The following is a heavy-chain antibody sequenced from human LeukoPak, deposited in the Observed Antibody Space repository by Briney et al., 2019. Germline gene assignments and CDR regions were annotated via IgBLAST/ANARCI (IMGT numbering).Heavy chain of an antibody. CDR2: INHSRST. J-gene: IGHJ4*02. Sequence: PSETLSLTCAVYGGSFSGYYWSWIRQPPGKGLEWIGEINHSRSTNYNPSLKSRLTISVDTSKNQFSLKLSSVTAADTAVYYCARAATGTIDYWGQGTLVTVSS. CDR3: ARAATGTIDY. V-gene: IGHV4-34*01. D-gene: IGHD1-7*01. CDR1: GGSFSGYY.